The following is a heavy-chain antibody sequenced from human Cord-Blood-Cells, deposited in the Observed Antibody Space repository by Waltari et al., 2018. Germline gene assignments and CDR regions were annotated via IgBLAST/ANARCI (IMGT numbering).Heavy chain of an antibody. CDR1: GGSFSGYY. Sequence: QVQLQQWGAGLLQPSETLSLTCAVCGGSFSGYYWSWTRPPPGKGLEWIGEINHSGSNNYNPSVKSRVTLAVATSKNQFSLKRSSVTAADTAVYYCARDHRGGVVVIRWFDPWGQGTLVTVSS. J-gene: IGHJ5*02. CDR3: ARDHRGGVVVIRWFDP. V-gene: IGHV4-34*01. D-gene: IGHD3-22*01. CDR2: INHSGSN.